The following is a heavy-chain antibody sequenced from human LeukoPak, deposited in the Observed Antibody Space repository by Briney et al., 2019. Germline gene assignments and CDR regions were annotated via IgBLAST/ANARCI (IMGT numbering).Heavy chain of an antibody. CDR2: IYYSGST. V-gene: IGHV4-61*01. Sequence: PSETLSLTCTVSGGSVSSGSYYWSWIRQPPGKGLEWIGYIYYSGSTNYNPSLKSRVTVSVDTSKNQFSLKLSSVTAADTAVYYCARTYYYDSSGYPPPFDPWGQGTLVTVSS. J-gene: IGHJ5*02. CDR1: GGSVSSGSYY. D-gene: IGHD3-22*01. CDR3: ARTYYYDSSGYPPPFDP.